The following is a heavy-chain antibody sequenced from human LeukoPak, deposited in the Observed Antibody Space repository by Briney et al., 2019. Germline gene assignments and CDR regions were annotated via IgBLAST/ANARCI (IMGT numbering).Heavy chain of an antibody. V-gene: IGHV5-51*01. CDR3: ARRIYCSDGSCFSDDAFDI. CDR2: IYPGDSDT. D-gene: IGHD2-15*01. J-gene: IGHJ3*02. Sequence: GESLKISRKGSGYSFTSYWIGWVRQMPGKGLEWMGIIYPGDSDTRYSPSFQGQVTISADKSISTAYLQWSSLKASDTAMYYCARRIYCSDGSCFSDDAFDIWGQGTMVTVSS. CDR1: GYSFTSYW.